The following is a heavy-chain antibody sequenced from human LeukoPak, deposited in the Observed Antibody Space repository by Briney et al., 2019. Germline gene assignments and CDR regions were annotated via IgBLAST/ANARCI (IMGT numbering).Heavy chain of an antibody. Sequence: GGSLRLSCAASGFIFSSYSMHWVRQAPGKGLEWVAVIWYDGSNKYYADSVKGRFTISRDNSKNTLYLQMNSLRGEHKAVYYCARGSYTSSWYGVFDYWGQGTLVTVSS. CDR3: ARGSYTSSWYGVFDY. J-gene: IGHJ4*02. D-gene: IGHD6-13*01. V-gene: IGHV3-33*01. CDR2: IWYDGSNK. CDR1: GFIFSSYS.